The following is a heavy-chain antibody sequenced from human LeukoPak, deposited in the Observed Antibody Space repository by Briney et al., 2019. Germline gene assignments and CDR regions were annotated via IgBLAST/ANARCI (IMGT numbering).Heavy chain of an antibody. D-gene: IGHD5-18*01. V-gene: IGHV3-21*01. CDR3: AREPTGMIL. CDR2: ISSSSTYI. Sequence: GGSLRLSCAASGFAFSTYSMNWVRQTPGKGLEWVSSISSSSTYIYYADSVKGRFTISRDNARNSLYLQMNSLRAEDTAVYYCAREPTGMILWGQGTPVTVSS. CDR1: GFAFSTYS. J-gene: IGHJ4*02.